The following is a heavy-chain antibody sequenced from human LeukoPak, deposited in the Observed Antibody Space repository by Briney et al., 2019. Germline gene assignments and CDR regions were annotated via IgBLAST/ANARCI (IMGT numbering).Heavy chain of an antibody. D-gene: IGHD2/OR15-2a*01. J-gene: IGHJ4*02. CDR1: DDSIRTYY. CDR3: AREGIVRTYDQ. CDR2: IYHSGIS. V-gene: IGHV4-59*12. Sequence: SETLYLTCTVSDDSIRTYYWYWFRQPSGKELEWIACIYHSGISYYNPSLKTRATISLDTSKSQFSLRLSSVTAADTAVYYCAREGIVRTYDQWGQGTLVTVSS.